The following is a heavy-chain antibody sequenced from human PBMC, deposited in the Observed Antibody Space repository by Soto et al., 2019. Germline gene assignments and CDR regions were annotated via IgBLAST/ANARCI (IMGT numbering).Heavy chain of an antibody. CDR1: XXSSDPFT. Sequence: LXXSCVAXXXSSDPFTMXXXRELPGKGXXXXXGLSWDRSTVAYADSVQGRFTISRDHAKNXXXXLMDSLRPDDTALYFCAVSSPDIVVLPSSIYFTSWGPGTQVTVSS. J-gene: IGHJ4*02. V-gene: IGHV3-9*02. CDR2: LSWDRSTV. D-gene: IGHD2-15*01. CDR3: AVSSPDIVVLPSSIYFTS.